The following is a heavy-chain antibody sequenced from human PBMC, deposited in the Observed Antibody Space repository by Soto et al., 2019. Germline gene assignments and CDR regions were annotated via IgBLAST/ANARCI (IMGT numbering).Heavy chain of an antibody. CDR2: ISYDGSNK. CDR1: GFTFSSYA. J-gene: IGHJ4*02. Sequence: PGGSLRLSCAASGFTFSSYAMHWVRQAPGKGLEWVAVISYDGSNKYYADSVKGRFTISRDNSKNTLYLQMNSLRAEDTAVYYCARGSDINDYRGSPNYFDYWGQGTLVTVSS. V-gene: IGHV3-30-3*01. CDR3: ARGSDINDYRGSPNYFDY. D-gene: IGHD4-4*01.